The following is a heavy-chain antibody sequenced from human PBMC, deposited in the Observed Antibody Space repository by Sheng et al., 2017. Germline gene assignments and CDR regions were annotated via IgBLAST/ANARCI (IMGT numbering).Heavy chain of an antibody. Sequence: QVQLQESGPGLVKPSETLSLTCAVSGYSISSGYYWGWIRQPPGKGREWIGGIYHSGSTYYNPSLKSRVTISVDTSKNQFSLKLSSVTAADTAVYYCARCRGYDIFDWLLWGVGFDPWGRGTRRXRLL. CDR3: ARCRGYDIFDWLLWGVGFDP. D-gene: IGHD3-9*01. J-gene: IGHJ5*01. V-gene: IGHV4-38-2*01. CDR2: IYHSGST. CDR1: GYSISSGYY.